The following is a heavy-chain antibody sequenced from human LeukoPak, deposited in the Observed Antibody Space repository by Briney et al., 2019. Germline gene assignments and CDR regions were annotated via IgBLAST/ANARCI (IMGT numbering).Heavy chain of an antibody. CDR3: ARNFDSYNAFDI. Sequence: SETLSLTCTVSGGSISSDIYYWSWIRQHPGKGLEWIGYIYYSGSTYYNPSLKSRVTMSVDTSKNHFSLQLSSVTAADTAVYYCARNFDSYNAFDIWGQGIMVTVSS. J-gene: IGHJ3*02. D-gene: IGHD3-22*01. CDR1: GGSISSDIYY. CDR2: IYYSGST. V-gene: IGHV4-31*03.